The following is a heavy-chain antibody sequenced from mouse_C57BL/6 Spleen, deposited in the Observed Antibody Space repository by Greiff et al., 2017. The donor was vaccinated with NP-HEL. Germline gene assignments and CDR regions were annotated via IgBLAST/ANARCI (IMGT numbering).Heavy chain of an antibody. J-gene: IGHJ2*01. V-gene: IGHV1-69*01. D-gene: IGHD2-2*01. CDR2: IDPSDSYT. CDR3: ARGGGLRYYFDY. CDR1: GYTFTSYW. Sequence: QVQLKQPGAELVMPGASVKLSCKASGYTFTSYWMHWVKQRPGQGLEWIGEIDPSDSYTNYNQKFKGKSTLTVDKSSSTAYMQLSSLTSEDSAVYYCARGGGLRYYFDYWGQGTTLTVSS.